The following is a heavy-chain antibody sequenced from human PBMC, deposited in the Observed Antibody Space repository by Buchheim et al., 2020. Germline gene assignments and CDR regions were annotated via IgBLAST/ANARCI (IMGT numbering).Heavy chain of an antibody. V-gene: IGHV3-11*01. D-gene: IGHD3-3*01. Sequence: VQLVESGGGLVQPGESLRLSCAASGFTFSDYNMSWFRQAPGKGLEWISYISSSGTNIYYTDSVKGRFTISRDNAKNSTYIQLNSLGAEDTAVYYCARDHSPFWSGSNWFDPWGQGTL. CDR1: GFTFSDYN. CDR3: ARDHSPFWSGSNWFDP. CDR2: ISSSGTNI. J-gene: IGHJ5*02.